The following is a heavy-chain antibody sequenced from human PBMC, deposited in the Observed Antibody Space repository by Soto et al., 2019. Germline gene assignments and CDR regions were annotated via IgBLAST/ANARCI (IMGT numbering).Heavy chain of an antibody. CDR1: GFTFSDYA. CDR2: VSHDGRNT. J-gene: IGHJ4*02. Sequence: VQLVESGGGVVQPGRSLRLSCAASGFTFSDYAMHWVRQAPGKGLEWVAVVSHDGRNTHYADSVKGRFTISRDSSKNTVCREMTSLRDEDTAVYYCAKGGRQWLVTSDFNYWGQGALVTVSS. V-gene: IGHV3-30*18. D-gene: IGHD6-19*01. CDR3: AKGGRQWLVTSDFNY.